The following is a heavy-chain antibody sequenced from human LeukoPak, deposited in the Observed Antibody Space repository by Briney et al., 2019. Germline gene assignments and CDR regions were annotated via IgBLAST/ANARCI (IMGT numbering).Heavy chain of an antibody. CDR1: GFTFSSYW. CDR2: ISSDGSTT. V-gene: IGHV3-74*01. CDR3: ARGNNWNYPDY. J-gene: IGHJ4*02. D-gene: IGHD1-7*01. Sequence: TGGSLRLSCAASGFTFSSYWMHWVRQAPGKGLVWVSRISSDGSTTRYADSVKGRFTISRDNAKNTLSLQMNSLRAEDTAVYYCARGNNWNYPDYWGQGTLVTVSS.